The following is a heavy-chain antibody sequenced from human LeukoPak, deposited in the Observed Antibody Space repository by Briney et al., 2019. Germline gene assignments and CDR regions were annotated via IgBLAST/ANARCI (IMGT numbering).Heavy chain of an antibody. CDR2: IYTNGRDT. D-gene: IGHD3/OR15-3a*01. V-gene: IGHV3-23*05. CDR1: GFVFRCYG. Sequence: GGSMRLSCAASGFVFRCYGMNWVRQAPGEGLEWVSGIYTNGRDTRYADSVKGRFTISRDNSKNTLYLQMHSLRVEDTAVYYCAHLVWEYVGGLDVWGQGTTVPVSS. J-gene: IGHJ6*02. CDR3: AHLVWEYVGGLDV.